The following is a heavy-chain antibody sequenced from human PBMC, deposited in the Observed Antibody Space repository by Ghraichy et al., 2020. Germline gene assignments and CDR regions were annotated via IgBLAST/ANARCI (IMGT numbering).Heavy chain of an antibody. CDR2: INAGNGNT. D-gene: IGHD3-10*01. Sequence: ASVKFSCKASGYTFTSYAMHWVRQAPGQRLEWMGWINAGNGNTKYSQKFQGRVTITRDTSASTAYMELSSLRSEDTAVYYCARRDGSGSYHLDYWGQGTLVTVSS. V-gene: IGHV1-3*01. CDR3: ARRDGSGSYHLDY. J-gene: IGHJ4*02. CDR1: GYTFTSYA.